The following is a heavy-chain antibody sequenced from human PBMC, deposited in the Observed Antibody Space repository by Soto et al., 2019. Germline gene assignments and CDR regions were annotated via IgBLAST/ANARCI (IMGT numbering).Heavy chain of an antibody. CDR3: ARKDYYDSGMYYFDY. J-gene: IGHJ4*02. V-gene: IGHV1-8*01. CDR1: GYTFTSYD. CDR2: MNPNSGNT. Sequence: ASVKVSCKASGYTFTSYDINWVRQATGQGLEWMGWMNPNSGNTGYAQKFQGRVTMTRNTSMSTAYMELSSLRSEDTAAYYCARKDYYDSGMYYFDYWGQGTLVTVSS. D-gene: IGHD3-22*01.